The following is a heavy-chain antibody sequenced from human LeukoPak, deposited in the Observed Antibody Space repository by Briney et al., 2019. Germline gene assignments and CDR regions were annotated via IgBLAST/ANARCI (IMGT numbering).Heavy chain of an antibody. Sequence: RTSQTLSLTCTVSGGSISSGSYHWSWIRQPAGKGLEWIGRIYTSGSTNYNPSLKSRVTISVDTSKNQFSLKLSSVTAADTAVYYCARFSPRAMGNYLDFWGQGTLVTVSS. D-gene: IGHD7-27*01. CDR2: IYTSGST. CDR1: GGSISSGSYH. J-gene: IGHJ4*02. CDR3: ARFSPRAMGNYLDF. V-gene: IGHV4-61*02.